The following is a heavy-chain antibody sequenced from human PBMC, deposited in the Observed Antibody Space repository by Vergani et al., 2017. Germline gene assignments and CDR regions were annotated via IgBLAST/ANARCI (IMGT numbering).Heavy chain of an antibody. V-gene: IGHV3-72*01. Sequence: EVQLVESGGGLVQPGGSLRLSCAASGFTLSDHVMDWVRQGPGKGLEWVGRSRNKARSYTTVYSSSVKGRFTISRDDARNSLYLQMNSLKTEDTAVYYCATLPLQTQQQLTSWGQGTLFTVSS. D-gene: IGHD6-13*01. J-gene: IGHJ5*02. CDR1: GFTLSDHV. CDR2: SRNKARSYTT. CDR3: ATLPLQTQQQLTS.